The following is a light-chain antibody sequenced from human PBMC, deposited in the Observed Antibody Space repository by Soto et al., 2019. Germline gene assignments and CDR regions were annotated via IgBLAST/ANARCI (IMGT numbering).Light chain of an antibody. J-gene: IGLJ3*02. CDR2: EVT. V-gene: IGLV2-8*01. Sequence: QSALTQPPSASGSPGQSVTISCTGTSSDVGAYKYVSWYQQYPGKAPKLMIYEVTKRPSGVPDRFSGSKSGNTASLTVSGLHAEVESDYYCISYVGNDICVFGGGTKLTVL. CDR3: ISYVGNDICV. CDR1: SSDVGAYKY.